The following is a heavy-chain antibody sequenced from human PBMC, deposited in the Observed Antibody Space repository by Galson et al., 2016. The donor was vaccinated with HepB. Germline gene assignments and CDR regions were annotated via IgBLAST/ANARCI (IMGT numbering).Heavy chain of an antibody. Sequence: SVKVSCKVSGYTLTDLSMHWVRQTPRKGLEWMGGFDPEEAETIYAQKFQGRVSMTEDTSTDTAYTELSGLRSEDTAVYYCAIARVGVGSLENWGQGTLVTVSS. D-gene: IGHD1-26*01. CDR2: FDPEEAET. CDR3: AIARVGVGSLEN. J-gene: IGHJ4*02. V-gene: IGHV1-24*01. CDR1: GYTLTDLS.